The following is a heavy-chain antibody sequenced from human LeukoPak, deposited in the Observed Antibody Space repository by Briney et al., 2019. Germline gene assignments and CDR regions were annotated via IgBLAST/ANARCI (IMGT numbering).Heavy chain of an antibody. Sequence: PSETLSLTCTVSGGSISSSSYYWGWIRQPPGKGLEWIGSIYYSGSTYYNPSLKSRVTISVDTSKNQFSLKLSSVTAADTAVYYCARVYSSSCHFDYWGQGTLVTVSS. D-gene: IGHD6-13*01. J-gene: IGHJ4*02. CDR2: IYYSGST. CDR1: GGSISSSSYY. V-gene: IGHV4-39*07. CDR3: ARVYSSSCHFDY.